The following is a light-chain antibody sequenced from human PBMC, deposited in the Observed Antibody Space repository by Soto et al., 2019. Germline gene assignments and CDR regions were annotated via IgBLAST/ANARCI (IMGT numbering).Light chain of an antibody. V-gene: IGKV3-15*01. J-gene: IGKJ1*01. Sequence: MLMTQSPATLSVSPGERAALSCRASQSIGTSLAWYQQKPGQAPRLLISDASTRAAGIPARFSGGGYGTEFTLTISSLQSEDFAVYYCQNYNKWPWTVGQGTKVDIK. CDR2: DAS. CDR3: QNYNKWPWT. CDR1: QSIGTS.